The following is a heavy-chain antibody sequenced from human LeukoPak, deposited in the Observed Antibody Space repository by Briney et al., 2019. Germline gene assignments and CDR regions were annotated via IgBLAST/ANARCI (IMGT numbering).Heavy chain of an antibody. V-gene: IGHV3-74*01. Sequence: PGGSMRLSCAASGFTFSSYWMHWVRQAPGKGLVWVSRINSDGSSTSYADSVKGRFTISRDNAKNTLYLQMNSLRAEDTAVYYCARDQGDYVWGSYQPLDAFDIWGQGTMVTVSS. J-gene: IGHJ3*02. CDR1: GFTFSSYW. D-gene: IGHD3-16*02. CDR3: ARDQGDYVWGSYQPLDAFDI. CDR2: INSDGSST.